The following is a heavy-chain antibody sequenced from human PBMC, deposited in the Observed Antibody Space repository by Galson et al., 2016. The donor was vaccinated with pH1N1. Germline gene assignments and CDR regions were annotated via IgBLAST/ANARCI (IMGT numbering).Heavy chain of an antibody. Sequence: PALVKPTQTLTLTCTFSGFTLSTSGMCVSWIRQPPGKALEWLALIDWDDDKYYSTSLKTRLTISKDTSKNQVVLTMTNMDPGDTATYYYARLDYGDYSGYFEYWGQGTLVTVSS. CDR3: ARLDYGDYSGYFEY. D-gene: IGHD4-17*01. CDR2: IDWDDDK. CDR1: GFTLSTSGMC. V-gene: IGHV2-70*01. J-gene: IGHJ4*02.